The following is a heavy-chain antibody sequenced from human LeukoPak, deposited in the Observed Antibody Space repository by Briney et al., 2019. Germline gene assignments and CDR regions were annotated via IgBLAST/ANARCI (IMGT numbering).Heavy chain of an antibody. V-gene: IGHV3-23*01. Sequence: GGSLRLSCAASGFTFSSYAMSWVRQAPGKGLESVSIISGSGGSTYHADSVKGRFTISRDNSKNTLYLQMNSLRAEDTAVYYCTRDPRRLDYWGQGTLVTVSS. CDR3: TRDPRRLDY. J-gene: IGHJ4*02. CDR2: ISGSGGST. CDR1: GFTFSSYA.